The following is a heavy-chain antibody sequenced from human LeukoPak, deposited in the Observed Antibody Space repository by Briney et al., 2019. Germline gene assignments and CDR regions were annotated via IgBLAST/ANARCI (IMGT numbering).Heavy chain of an antibody. V-gene: IGHV3-48*03. CDR2: ISSSGGTI. CDR1: GFTFSSYE. CDR3: ARNRYYDSSGYYPYYFDY. D-gene: IGHD3-22*01. J-gene: IGHJ4*02. Sequence: QAGGSLRLSCAASGFTFSSYEMNWVRQAPGKGLEWVSYISSSGGTIYYADSVKGRFTISRDNAKNSLYLQMNSLRAEDTAVYYCARNRYYDSSGYYPYYFDYWGQGTLVTVSS.